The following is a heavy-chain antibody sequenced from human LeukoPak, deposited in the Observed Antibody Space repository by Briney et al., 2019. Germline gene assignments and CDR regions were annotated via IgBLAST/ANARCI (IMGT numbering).Heavy chain of an antibody. V-gene: IGHV1-2*02. D-gene: IGHD3-22*01. CDR2: INPNSGGT. Sequence: AASVRVSCKASGYTFTGYYMHWVRQAPGQGLEWMGWINPNSGGTNYALKFQGRVTMTRDTSISTAYMELSRLTSDDTAVYYCARDPHYYDSGGTFDYWGQGALVTVSS. J-gene: IGHJ4*02. CDR1: GYTFTGYY. CDR3: ARDPHYYDSGGTFDY.